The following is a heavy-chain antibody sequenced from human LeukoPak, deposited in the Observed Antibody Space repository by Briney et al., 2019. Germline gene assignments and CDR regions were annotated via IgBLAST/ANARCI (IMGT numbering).Heavy chain of an antibody. D-gene: IGHD3-22*01. CDR3: ARDRAERHYYDSSGYILFDY. CDR1: GFTFSDYY. Sequence: SLRLSCXASGFTFSDYYMSWIRQAPGKGLEWVSYISSSGSTIYYADSVKGRFTISRDNAKNSLYLQMNSLRAEDTAVYYCARDRAERHYYDSSGYILFDYWGQGTLVTVSS. J-gene: IGHJ4*02. V-gene: IGHV3-11*01. CDR2: ISSSGSTI.